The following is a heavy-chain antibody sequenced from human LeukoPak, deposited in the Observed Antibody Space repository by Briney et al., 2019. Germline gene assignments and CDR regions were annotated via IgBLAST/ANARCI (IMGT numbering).Heavy chain of an antibody. Sequence: PSETLSLTCTVSGGSISSFYWNWIRQPPGKGLEWIGYIYHSESTNYNPSLKGRVTISADTSKNQFSLKLGSVTAADTAVYYCARGTSYSGATFLYWGQGTLVTVSS. CDR3: ARGTSYSGATFLY. D-gene: IGHD1-26*01. V-gene: IGHV4-59*01. CDR2: IYHSEST. CDR1: GGSISSFY. J-gene: IGHJ4*02.